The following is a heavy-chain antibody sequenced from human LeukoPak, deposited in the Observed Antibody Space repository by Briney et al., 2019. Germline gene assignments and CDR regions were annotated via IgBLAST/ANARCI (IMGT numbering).Heavy chain of an antibody. CDR3: ATSASRLHRTYYYYGMDV. CDR2: FDPEDGDT. Sequence: ASVKVSCKVSGYTLTELSMHWVRQAPGKGLEWMGGFDPEDGDTIYAQKFQGRVTMTEDTSTDTAYMELSSLRSEDTAVYYCATSASRLHRTYYYYGMDVWGQGTTVTVSS. J-gene: IGHJ6*02. CDR1: GYTLTELS. V-gene: IGHV1-24*01.